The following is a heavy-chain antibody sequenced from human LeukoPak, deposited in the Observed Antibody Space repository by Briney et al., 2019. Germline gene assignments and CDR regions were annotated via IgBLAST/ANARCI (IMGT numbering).Heavy chain of an antibody. CDR3: AREGSGSGSYYNYYYMDV. CDR2: ISAYNGNT. V-gene: IGHV1-18*04. J-gene: IGHJ6*03. Sequence: GASVKVSCKASGYTFTSYGITWVRQAPGQGLEWMGWISAYNGNTNYAQKLQARVTMITDTSTSTAYMELRSLRSDDAAVYYCAREGSGSGSYYNYYYMDVWGKGTTVTISS. D-gene: IGHD3-10*01. CDR1: GYTFTSYG.